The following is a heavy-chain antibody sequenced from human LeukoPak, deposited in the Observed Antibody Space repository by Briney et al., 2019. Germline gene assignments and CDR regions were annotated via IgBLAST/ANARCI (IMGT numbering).Heavy chain of an antibody. Sequence: PSETLSLTCAVYGGSFSGYYWSWIRQPPGKGLEWIGEINHSGSTNYNPSLKSRVTISVDTSKNQFSLKLSSVTAADTAVYYCASAQWLVFFYWGQGTLVTVSS. CDR3: ASAQWLVFFY. D-gene: IGHD6-19*01. CDR1: GGSFSGYY. V-gene: IGHV4-34*01. CDR2: INHSGST. J-gene: IGHJ4*02.